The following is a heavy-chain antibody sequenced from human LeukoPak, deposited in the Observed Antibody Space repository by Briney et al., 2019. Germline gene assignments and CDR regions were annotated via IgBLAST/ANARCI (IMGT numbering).Heavy chain of an antibody. Sequence: SETLSLTCAVYGGSFSGYYWSWIRQPPGKGLEWIGEINHSGSTNYNPSLKSRVTISLDTSKNQFSLKLSSVTAADTAVYSCARVPGYCSSTSCTSFDYWGQGTLVTVSS. J-gene: IGHJ4*02. CDR1: GGSFSGYY. CDR2: INHSGST. V-gene: IGHV4-34*01. D-gene: IGHD2-2*01. CDR3: ARVPGYCSSTSCTSFDY.